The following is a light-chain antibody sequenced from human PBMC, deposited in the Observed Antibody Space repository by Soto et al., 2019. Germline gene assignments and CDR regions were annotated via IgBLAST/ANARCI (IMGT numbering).Light chain of an antibody. V-gene: IGKV3-15*01. CDR2: GAS. CDR1: QSVNVN. J-gene: IGKJ2*01. CDR3: QHYNHWPPYT. Sequence: EVVLTQSPATLSLSPGERATLSCRASQSVNVNLAWHQQKPGQPPRLLIYGASTRAAGVPARFTGSGSGTEFTLTISSLQSDDFAVYYCQHYNHWPPYTFGQGTKLEIK.